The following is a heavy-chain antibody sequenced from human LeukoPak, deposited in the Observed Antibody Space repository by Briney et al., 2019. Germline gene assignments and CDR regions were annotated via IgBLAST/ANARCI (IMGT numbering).Heavy chain of an antibody. CDR2: IYYSGST. V-gene: IGHV4-39*01. CDR1: GGSISSSSYY. CDR3: ARRGGSGRSFDY. Sequence: SSETLSLTCTVSGGSISSSSYYWGWIRQPPGKGLEWIGSIYYSGSTYYNSSLKSRVTISVDTSKNQFSLKLSSVTAADTAVYYCARRGGSGRSFDYWGQGTLVTVSS. J-gene: IGHJ4*02. D-gene: IGHD3-10*01.